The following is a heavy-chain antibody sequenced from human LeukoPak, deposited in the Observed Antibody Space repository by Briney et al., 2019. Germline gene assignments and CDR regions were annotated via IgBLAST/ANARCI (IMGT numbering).Heavy chain of an antibody. Sequence: GVSLRLSCAASGFTVSSIYMMWVRQAPGKGWVWGSVIYIGGSTYYADSVKGRFTISRDNSKNTLYLQMNSLRAEDTAVYYCARVRPHPIIDVWGKGTTVTVSS. D-gene: IGHD6-6*01. CDR1: GFTVSSIY. CDR2: IYIGGST. CDR3: ARVRPHPIIDV. V-gene: IGHV3-53*01. J-gene: IGHJ6*03.